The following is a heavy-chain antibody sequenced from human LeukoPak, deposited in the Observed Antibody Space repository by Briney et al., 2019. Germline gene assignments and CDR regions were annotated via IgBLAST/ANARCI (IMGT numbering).Heavy chain of an antibody. D-gene: IGHD4-17*01. J-gene: IGHJ4*02. Sequence: SETLSLTCAVYGGSFSGYYWSWIRQPPGKGLEWIGEINHSGSTNYNPSLKSRVTISVDTSKNQFSLKLSSVTAADTAVYYCARDLDDYGDYNFDYWGQGTLVTVSS. V-gene: IGHV4-34*01. CDR1: GGSFSGYY. CDR2: INHSGST. CDR3: ARDLDDYGDYNFDY.